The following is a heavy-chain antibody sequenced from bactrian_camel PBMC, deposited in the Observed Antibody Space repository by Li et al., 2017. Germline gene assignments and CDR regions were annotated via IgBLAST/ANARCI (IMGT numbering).Heavy chain of an antibody. CDR2: IAATRGTT. J-gene: IGHJ4*01. V-gene: IGHV3S1*01. CDR1: KYSLSTFC. Sequence: VQLVESGGGAAQAGGSLRLSCLANKYSLSTFCMGWFRQAPGKDPEGVAAIAATRGTTYYADAVKGRFTIFRDDARNTLYLQLNSLKTEDTAMYYCAKGVYTGTSPSTQGTQVTVST. D-gene: IGHD5*01.